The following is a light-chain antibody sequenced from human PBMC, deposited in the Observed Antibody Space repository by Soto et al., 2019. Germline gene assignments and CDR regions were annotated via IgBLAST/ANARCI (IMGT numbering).Light chain of an antibody. J-gene: IGKJ1*01. V-gene: IGKV1-5*03. Sequence: IQVTQFPSTLSASVGDRVTVTCRASPSISTWLAWYQQRAGKAPKLLISMGSNLESGVPSRFSGSGSGTDFTLTISSLQPDDFATYYCQQYNSYSWAFGQGNKVEIK. CDR1: PSISTW. CDR2: MGS. CDR3: QQYNSYSWA.